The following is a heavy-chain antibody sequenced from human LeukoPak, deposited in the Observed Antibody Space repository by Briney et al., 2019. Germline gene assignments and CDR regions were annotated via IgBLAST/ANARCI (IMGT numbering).Heavy chain of an antibody. D-gene: IGHD3-22*01. J-gene: IGHJ4*02. CDR3: AKDRDSSGYIDY. Sequence: GGSLRLSCAASGFTFSSYGMHWVRQAPGKGLEWVAVISYDGSNKYYADSVKGRFTISRDNSKNTLYLQMISLRAEDTAVYYCAKDRDSSGYIDYWGQGTLVTVSS. V-gene: IGHV3-30*18. CDR2: ISYDGSNK. CDR1: GFTFSSYG.